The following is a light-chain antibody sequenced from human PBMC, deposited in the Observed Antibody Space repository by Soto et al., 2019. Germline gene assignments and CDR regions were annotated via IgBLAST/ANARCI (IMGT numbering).Light chain of an antibody. V-gene: IGKV3-11*01. CDR3: QQYGSSPRT. CDR1: QTVSSY. Sequence: EIVLTQSPATLSLSPGERATLSCRASQTVSSYLAWYQQRPGQAPRLLFYDASNRATGIPARFSASGSGTDFTLTISSLEPEDFAVYYCQQYGSSPRTFGQGTKVDIK. J-gene: IGKJ1*01. CDR2: DAS.